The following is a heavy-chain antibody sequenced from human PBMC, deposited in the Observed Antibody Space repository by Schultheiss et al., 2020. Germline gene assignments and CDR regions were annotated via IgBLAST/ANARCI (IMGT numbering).Heavy chain of an antibody. CDR2: IRSKTDCETT. D-gene: IGHD2-15*01. J-gene: IGHJ3*02. Sequence: GGSLRLSCAASGFTFSNDRMSWVRQAPGKGLEWVGRIRSKTDCETTDYAAPVKGRFTISRDDSKNTLYLQMNSLRTEDTAVYYCTTVLSGTNAFDIWGQGTMVTVSS. CDR1: GFTFSNDR. CDR3: TTVLSGTNAFDI. V-gene: IGHV3-15*01.